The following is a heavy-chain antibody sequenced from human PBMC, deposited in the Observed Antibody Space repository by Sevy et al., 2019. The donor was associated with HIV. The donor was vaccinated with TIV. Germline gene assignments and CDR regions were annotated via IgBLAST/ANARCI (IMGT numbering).Heavy chain of an antibody. CDR3: ARVRTVAGVNGVGWFDP. D-gene: IGHD2-8*01. CDR1: GGSISSGGYY. Sequence: SETLSLTCTVSGGSISSGGYYWSWIRQPAGEGLEWIGRIYPSGSTNYRPSLQSRVTMSVDTSKNQFSLELSSVTAADTAVYYCARVRTVAGVNGVGWFDPWGQGTLVTVSS. J-gene: IGHJ5*02. CDR2: IYPSGST. V-gene: IGHV4-61*02.